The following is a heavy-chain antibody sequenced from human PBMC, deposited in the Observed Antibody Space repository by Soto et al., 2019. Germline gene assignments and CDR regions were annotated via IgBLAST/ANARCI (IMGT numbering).Heavy chain of an antibody. CDR3: ARIMIVVVITEHDAFDI. V-gene: IGHV3-7*05. D-gene: IGHD3-22*01. J-gene: IGHJ3*02. CDR2: INQDGSEK. Sequence: EVQLVESGGGLVQPGGSLRLSCAASEFTFSSYWMTWVRQAPGRGLEWVASINQDGSEKYYVDSVKGRFTISRDNAKNSLYLQMNYLRAEDTAVFYCARIMIVVVITEHDAFDIWGQGTRVTVSS. CDR1: EFTFSSYW.